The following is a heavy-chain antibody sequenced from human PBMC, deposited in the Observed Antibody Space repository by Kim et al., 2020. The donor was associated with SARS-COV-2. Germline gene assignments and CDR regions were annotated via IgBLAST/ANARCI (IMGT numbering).Heavy chain of an antibody. CDR1: GFTVSSYS. V-gene: IGHV3-48*02. Sequence: GGSLRLSCVASGFTVSSYSMSWVRQAPGKGLEWVAYLSSGGITIYSASVGKRRSTISGNTDNNLYYLIMNRLGDDNAAVYYATRATAASTSYYYFVL. D-gene: IGHD6-13*01. CDR3: TRATAASTSYYYFVL. J-gene: IGHJ2*01. CDR2: LSSGGITI.